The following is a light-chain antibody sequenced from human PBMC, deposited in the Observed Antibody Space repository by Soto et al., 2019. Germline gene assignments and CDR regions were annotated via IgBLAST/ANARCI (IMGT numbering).Light chain of an antibody. CDR3: AAWDDSLNVLYV. Sequence: QSVLTQPPSASGTPGQRVTISFFGSSSKIGSNTVNWYQQLPGTAPKLLIYSNNQRPSGVPDRFSGSKSGTSASLAISGLQSEDEADYYCAAWDDSLNVLYVFGTGTKVTVL. J-gene: IGLJ1*01. CDR2: SNN. V-gene: IGLV1-44*01. CDR1: SSKIGSNT.